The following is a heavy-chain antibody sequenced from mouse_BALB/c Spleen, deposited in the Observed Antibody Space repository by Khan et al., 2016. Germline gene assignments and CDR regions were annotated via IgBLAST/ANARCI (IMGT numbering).Heavy chain of an antibody. V-gene: IGHV4-1*02. CDR3: ARAGYYGYLVN. J-gene: IGHJ3*01. Sequence: EVKLLESGGGLMQPGGSLKLSCAASGFDFSRYWMSWVRQAPGKGLEWIGEINPDSSTINYTPSLKDKFIISRDNAKNTLYLQMRKVRSEDTVLYYCARAGYYGYLVNWGQGTLVTVSA. CDR1: GFDFSRYW. CDR2: INPDSSTI. D-gene: IGHD1-1*01.